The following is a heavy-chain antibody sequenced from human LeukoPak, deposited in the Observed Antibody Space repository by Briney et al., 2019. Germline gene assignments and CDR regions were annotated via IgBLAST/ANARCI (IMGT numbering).Heavy chain of an antibody. J-gene: IGHJ4*02. Sequence: SGPTLVKPTQTLTLTCTFSGFSLSTSGVGVGWIRQPPGKALEWLARIDWDDDKYYSTSLKTRLTISKDASKNQVVLTMTNMDPVDTATYYCARTSGSRYYFDYWGQGTLVTVSS. D-gene: IGHD1-26*01. CDR1: GFSLSTSGVG. CDR2: IDWDDDK. V-gene: IGHV2-70*11. CDR3: ARTSGSRYYFDY.